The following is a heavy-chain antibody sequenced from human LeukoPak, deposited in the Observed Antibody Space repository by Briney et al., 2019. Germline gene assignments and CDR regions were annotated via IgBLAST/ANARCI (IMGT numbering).Heavy chain of an antibody. CDR1: GFTFSDYY. V-gene: IGHV3-11*01. CDR2: VSSSGSTI. D-gene: IGHD2-21*02. CDR3: AREGDIGAIHAGANQYYYGMDV. Sequence: GGSLRLSCAASGFTFSDYYMSWIRQAPGKGLEWVSYVSSSGSTIYYADSVKGRFTISRDNAKNSLSLQMNSLRAEDTAVYYCAREGDIGAIHAGANQYYYGMDVWGQGTTVTVSS. J-gene: IGHJ6*02.